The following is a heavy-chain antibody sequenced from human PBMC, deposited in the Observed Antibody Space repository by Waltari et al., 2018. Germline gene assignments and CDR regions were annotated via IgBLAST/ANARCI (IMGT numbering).Heavy chain of an antibody. CDR2: IYYRGST. D-gene: IGHD6-13*01. J-gene: IGHJ4*02. CDR3: ARRGIAAAGIDY. V-gene: IGHV4-39*07. Sequence: QLQLQESGPGLVKPSETLSLTCTVSGGSISSSSYYWGWTRQPPGKGLEWIGSIYYRGSTYYNPSLKSRVTISVDTSKNQFSLKLSSVTAADTAVYYCARRGIAAAGIDYWGQGTLVTVSS. CDR1: GGSISSSSYY.